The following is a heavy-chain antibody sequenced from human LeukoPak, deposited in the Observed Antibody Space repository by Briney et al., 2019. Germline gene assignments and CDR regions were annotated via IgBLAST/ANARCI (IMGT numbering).Heavy chain of an antibody. CDR3: VRDSPGYGAYDFD. V-gene: IGHV3-7*01. Sequence: GGSLRLSCAASGFTFSSYWMSWVRQAPGKGMEWVANIKEDGSAKYYVDSVKGRFTISRDNAKNSLYLQMNNLSAEDTAVYYCVRDSPGYGAYDFDWGQGTLVTVSS. D-gene: IGHD5-12*01. CDR2: IKEDGSAK. J-gene: IGHJ4*02. CDR1: GFTFSSYW.